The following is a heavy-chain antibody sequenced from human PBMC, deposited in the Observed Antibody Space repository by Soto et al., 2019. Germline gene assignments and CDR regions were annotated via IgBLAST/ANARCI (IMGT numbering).Heavy chain of an antibody. CDR3: AKDAYSSIPKFYYGMNV. D-gene: IGHD6-13*01. V-gene: IGHV3-23*01. Sequence: PGGSLRLSCAASGFTFSTYAINWVRQAPGKGMEWVSVVSGTGDKTYYADSVKGRFTISTDNSKNTLYLEMNSLRADDTAVYYCAKDAYSSIPKFYYGMNVWGQGTTVTVSS. J-gene: IGHJ6*02. CDR2: VSGTGDKT. CDR1: GFTFSTYA.